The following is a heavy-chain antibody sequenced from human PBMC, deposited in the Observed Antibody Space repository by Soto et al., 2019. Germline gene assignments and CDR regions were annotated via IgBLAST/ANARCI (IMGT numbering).Heavy chain of an antibody. J-gene: IGHJ6*02. V-gene: IGHV1-2*04. CDR2: INPNSGGT. CDR3: ASYDFWSGPPRAYYYYGMDV. CDR1: GYTFTGYY. D-gene: IGHD3-3*01. Sequence: ASVKVSCKASGYTFTGYYMHWVRQAPGQGLEWMGWINPNSGGTNYAQKFQGWVTMTRDTSMSTAYMELSSLRSEDTAVYYCASYDFWSGPPRAYYYYGMDVWGQGTTVTVS.